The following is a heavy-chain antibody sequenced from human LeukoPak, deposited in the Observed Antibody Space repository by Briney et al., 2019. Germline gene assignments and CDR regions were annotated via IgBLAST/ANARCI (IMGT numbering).Heavy chain of an antibody. Sequence: PGGSLRLSCAASGFMFADHGMTWVRQVPGKGLEWVSGINWNGGSTGYVGSVKGRFTISRDNAKNVLFLQMNNLRPEDTAFYYCARGEWDLRDWGQGTLVIVSS. J-gene: IGHJ4*02. V-gene: IGHV3-20*04. CDR2: INWNGGST. D-gene: IGHD1-26*01. CDR1: GFMFADHG. CDR3: ARGEWDLRD.